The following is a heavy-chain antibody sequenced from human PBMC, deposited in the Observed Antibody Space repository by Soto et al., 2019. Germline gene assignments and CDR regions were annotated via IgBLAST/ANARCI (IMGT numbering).Heavy chain of an antibody. D-gene: IGHD2-15*01. Sequence: GASVKVSCNAPGGTLSSYTISWVRQAPGQGLEWMGRIIPILGIANYAQKFQGRVTITADKSTSTAYMELSSLRSEDTAVYYCASHIVVVVAATEYDAFDIWGQGTMVTVSS. CDR3: ASHIVVVVAATEYDAFDI. J-gene: IGHJ3*02. CDR1: GGTLSSYT. CDR2: IIPILGIA. V-gene: IGHV1-69*02.